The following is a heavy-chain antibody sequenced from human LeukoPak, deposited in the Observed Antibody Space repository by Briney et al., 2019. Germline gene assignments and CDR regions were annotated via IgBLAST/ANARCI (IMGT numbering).Heavy chain of an antibody. V-gene: IGHV3-30*04. Sequence: GGSLRLSCAASGFTFSSYAMHWVRQAPGKGLEWVAVISYDGSNKYYADSVKGRFTISRDNSKNTLYLQMNSLRAEDTAVYYCARDHVTRELLRVEYWGQGTLVTVSS. D-gene: IGHD1-26*01. J-gene: IGHJ4*02. CDR1: GFTFSSYA. CDR2: ISYDGSNK. CDR3: ARDHVTRELLRVEY.